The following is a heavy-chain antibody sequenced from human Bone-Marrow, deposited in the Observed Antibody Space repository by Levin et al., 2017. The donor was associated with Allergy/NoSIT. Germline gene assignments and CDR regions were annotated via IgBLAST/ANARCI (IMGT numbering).Heavy chain of an antibody. J-gene: IGHJ4*02. CDR2: ISSSSSYI. V-gene: IGHV3-21*01. Sequence: GGSLRLSCAASGFTFSSYSMNWVRQAPGKGLEWVSSISSSSSYIYYADSVKGRFTISRDNAKNSLYLQMNSLRAEDTAVYYCARGHWCRLKTQWLVHFDYWGQGTLVTVSS. D-gene: IGHD6-19*01. CDR1: GFTFSSYS. CDR3: ARGHWCRLKTQWLVHFDY.